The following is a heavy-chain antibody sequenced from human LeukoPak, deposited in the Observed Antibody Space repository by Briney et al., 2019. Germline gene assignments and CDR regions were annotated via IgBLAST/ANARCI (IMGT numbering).Heavy chain of an antibody. V-gene: IGHV1-24*01. D-gene: IGHD6-19*01. CDR1: GYTLTELS. Sequence: ASVKVSCKVSGYTLTELSMHWVRQAPGKGLEWMGGFDPEDGETIYAQKFQGRVTMTEDTSTDTAYMELSSLRSEDTAVYYCATDQDSSGWSDAFDIWGQGTMVTVSS. CDR3: ATDQDSSGWSDAFDI. CDR2: FDPEDGET. J-gene: IGHJ3*02.